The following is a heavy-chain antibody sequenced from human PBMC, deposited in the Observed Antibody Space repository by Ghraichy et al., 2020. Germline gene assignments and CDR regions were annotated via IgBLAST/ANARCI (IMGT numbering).Heavy chain of an antibody. Sequence: GGSLSLSCKGSGYSFTTYWIAWVRQMPGKGLEWMGIIYPPDSDTRYSPSFQGQVTISVDNSINTAYLQWSRLKASDTAIDYCARVHRNWFDPWGQGTPVTVSS. CDR2: IYPPDSDT. CDR3: ARVHRNWFDP. V-gene: IGHV5-51*01. CDR1: GYSFTTYW. J-gene: IGHJ5*02.